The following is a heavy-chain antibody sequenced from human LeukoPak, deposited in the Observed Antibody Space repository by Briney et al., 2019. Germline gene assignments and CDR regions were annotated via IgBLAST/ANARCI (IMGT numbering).Heavy chain of an antibody. V-gene: IGHV5-51*01. Sequence: LGESLKISCKGSGYSFTSYWIGWVRQMPGKGLEWMGIIYPGDSDTRYSPSFQGQVTISADKSISTAYLQWSGLKASDTAMYYCARLTRITMVRGVIISSLDFDYWGQGTLVTVSS. D-gene: IGHD3-10*01. CDR2: IYPGDSDT. J-gene: IGHJ4*02. CDR1: GYSFTSYW. CDR3: ARLTRITMVRGVIISSLDFDY.